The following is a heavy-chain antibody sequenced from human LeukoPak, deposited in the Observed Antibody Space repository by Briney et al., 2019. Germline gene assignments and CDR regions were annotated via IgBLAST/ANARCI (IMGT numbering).Heavy chain of an antibody. J-gene: IGHJ6*02. CDR3: ARPNYDLLTDYYPLLDV. D-gene: IGHD3-9*01. Sequence: GASVKVSCKASVYTFTSYDINWVRQATGQGLEWMGWMNPNSGYTGYAQKFQGRVTMTRNTSISTAYMELSSLRSEDTAVYYCARPNYDLLTDYYPLLDVWGQGTTVTVSS. V-gene: IGHV1-8*01. CDR2: MNPNSGYT. CDR1: VYTFTSYD.